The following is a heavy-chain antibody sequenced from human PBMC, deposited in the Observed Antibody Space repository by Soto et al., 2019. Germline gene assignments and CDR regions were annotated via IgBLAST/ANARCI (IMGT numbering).Heavy chain of an antibody. V-gene: IGHV3-11*06. D-gene: IGHD4-17*01. CDR3: ASIPGDYVSSYYYGMDV. CDR1: GFTFSDYY. J-gene: IGHJ6*02. CDR2: ISSSSSYT. Sequence: VQLVESGGGLVKPGGSLRLSCAASGFTFSDYYMSWIRQAPGKGLEWVSYISSSSSYTNYADSVKGRFTISRDNAKNSLYLQMNSLRAEDTAVYYCASIPGDYVSSYYYGMDVWGQGTTVTVSS.